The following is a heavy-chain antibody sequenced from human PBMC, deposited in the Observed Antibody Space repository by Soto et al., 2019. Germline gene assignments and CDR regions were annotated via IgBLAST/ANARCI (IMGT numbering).Heavy chain of an antibody. Sequence: PGWSLRLSCAASGFSLSRYAMSWVRQAPGKAQKWVSNISGSGGSTYNADSVKGRFTISRDNSQKTLYLQMNSLRAEDPAVYYCAKRSAIDILGQGTMLTVSS. CDR2: ISGSGGST. V-gene: IGHV3-23*01. J-gene: IGHJ3*02. CDR3: AKRSAIDI. CDR1: GFSLSRYA.